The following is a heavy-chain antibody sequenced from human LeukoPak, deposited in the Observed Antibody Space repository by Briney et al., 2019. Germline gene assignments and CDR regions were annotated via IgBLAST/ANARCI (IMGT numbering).Heavy chain of an antibody. CDR3: ARHPLGYCSSTSCEPFDY. Sequence: ASVKVSCKASGGTFSSYAISWVRQAPGQGLEWMGGIIPIFGTANYAQKFQGRVTITADESTSTAYMELSSLRSEDTAVYYCARHPLGYCSSTSCEPFDYWGQGTQVTVSS. V-gene: IGHV1-69*13. CDR2: IIPIFGTA. D-gene: IGHD2-2*01. J-gene: IGHJ4*02. CDR1: GGTFSSYA.